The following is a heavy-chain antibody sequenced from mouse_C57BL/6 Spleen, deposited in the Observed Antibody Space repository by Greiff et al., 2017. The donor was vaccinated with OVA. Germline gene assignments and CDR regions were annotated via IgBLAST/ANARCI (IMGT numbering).Heavy chain of an antibody. CDR2: ISSGSSTI. CDR3: ARPQTAQATYYAMDY. Sequence: EVKLVESGGGLVKPGGSLKLSCAASGFTFSDYGMHWVRQAPEKGLEWVAYISSGSSTIYYADTVKGRFTISRDNAKNTLFLQMTSLRSEDTAMYYCARPQTAQATYYAMDYWGQGTSVTVSS. J-gene: IGHJ4*01. D-gene: IGHD3-2*02. CDR1: GFTFSDYG. V-gene: IGHV5-17*01.